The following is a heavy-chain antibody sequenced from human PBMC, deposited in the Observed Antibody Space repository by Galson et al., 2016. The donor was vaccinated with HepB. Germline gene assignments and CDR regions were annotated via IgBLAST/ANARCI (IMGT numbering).Heavy chain of an antibody. CDR3: VRKFARRGGFDI. CDR1: GFTFGSYA. CDR2: VSYDGSNK. D-gene: IGHD2-15*01. Sequence: SLRLSCAASGFTFGSYAMHWVRQAPGKGLEWVAVVSYDGSNKYYADSVKGRFTISRDNYKNTLYLQMNSLRAEETAVYFCVRKFARRGGFDIWGQGTMVTVSS. V-gene: IGHV3-30*04. J-gene: IGHJ3*02.